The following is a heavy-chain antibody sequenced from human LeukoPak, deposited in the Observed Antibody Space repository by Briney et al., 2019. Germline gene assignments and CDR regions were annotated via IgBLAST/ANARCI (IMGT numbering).Heavy chain of an antibody. CDR1: GFTFSSYA. V-gene: IGHV3-30*04. J-gene: IGHJ4*02. Sequence: GGSLRLSCAASGFTFSSYAMHWVRQAPGKGLEWVAVISYDGSNKYYADSVKGRFTISRDNSKNTLYLQMNSLRAEDTAVYYCARGDLSGYDSLDYFDYWGQGTLVTVSS. D-gene: IGHD5-12*01. CDR2: ISYDGSNK. CDR3: ARGDLSGYDSLDYFDY.